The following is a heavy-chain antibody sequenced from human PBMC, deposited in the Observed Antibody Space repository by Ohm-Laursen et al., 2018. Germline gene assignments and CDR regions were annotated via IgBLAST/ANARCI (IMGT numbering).Heavy chain of an antibody. CDR3: AREGGYDSPGNYYGMDV. J-gene: IGHJ6*02. CDR1: GFTFSIYE. Sequence: SLRLSCTASGFTFSIYEMNWVRQAPEKGLERVSYIGSGYTPHYADSVKGRFTISRDNAKNSLYLQMTSLTAEDTAVYYCAREGGYDSPGNYYGMDVWGQGTTVTVSS. V-gene: IGHV3-48*03. CDR2: IGSGYTP. D-gene: IGHD5-12*01.